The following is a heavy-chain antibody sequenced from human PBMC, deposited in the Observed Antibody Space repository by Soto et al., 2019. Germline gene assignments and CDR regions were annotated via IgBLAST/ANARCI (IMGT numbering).Heavy chain of an antibody. J-gene: IGHJ4*02. V-gene: IGHV3-43*01. D-gene: IGHD2-15*01. CDR2: ISWDGGSI. Sequence: GGSLRLSCEASGFTFDDYMMHWVRQVPGKGLEWISLISWDGGSIDYADSIKGRFTVSRDNSKNSLYLHMHSLKTEDTAFYYCAKEGNGGSSLDYWGQGTLVTVSS. CDR1: GFTFDDYM. CDR3: AKEGNGGSSLDY.